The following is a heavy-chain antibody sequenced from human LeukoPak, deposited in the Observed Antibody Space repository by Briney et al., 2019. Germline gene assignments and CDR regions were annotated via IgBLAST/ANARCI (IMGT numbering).Heavy chain of an antibody. CDR1: GFTFSSYA. D-gene: IGHD6-19*01. Sequence: GGSLRLSCAASGFTFSSYAMSWVRQAPGKGLEWVSAISGSGGSTYYADSVKGRFTISRDNSKNTLYLQMNSLRAEDTAVYYCAKDEAVAGRTLRIEYFQHWGQGTLVTVSS. V-gene: IGHV3-23*01. CDR2: ISGSGGST. J-gene: IGHJ1*01. CDR3: AKDEAVAGRTLRIEYFQH.